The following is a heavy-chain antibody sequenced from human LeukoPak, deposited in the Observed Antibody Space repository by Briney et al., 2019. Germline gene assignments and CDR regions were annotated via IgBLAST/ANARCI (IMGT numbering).Heavy chain of an antibody. CDR3: ARDSGSYSFDY. CDR1: GGTFSYYA. J-gene: IGHJ4*02. V-gene: IGHV1-18*01. D-gene: IGHD1-26*01. CDR2: INDYNGNT. Sequence: ASVKVSCKASGGTFSYYAISWVRQAPGQGLEWMGWINDYNGNTKYAQKVQGRVTMTTDTSTSTAYMELRSLRSDDTAVYYCARDSGSYSFDYWGQGTLVTVSS.